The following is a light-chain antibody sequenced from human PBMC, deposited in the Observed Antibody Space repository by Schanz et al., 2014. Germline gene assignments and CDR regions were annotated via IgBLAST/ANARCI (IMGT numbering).Light chain of an antibody. CDR2: EVD. CDR3: SSYAGSNSFVV. J-gene: IGLJ2*01. CDR1: SSDVGGYNL. Sequence: QSALTQPPSASGSPGQSVAISCTGTSSDVGGYNLVSWYQQHPGEAPKLIIYEVDKRPSGVPDRFSGSKSGNTASLTVSGLQAEDEADYYCSSYAGSNSFVVFGGGTKLTVL. V-gene: IGLV2-8*01.